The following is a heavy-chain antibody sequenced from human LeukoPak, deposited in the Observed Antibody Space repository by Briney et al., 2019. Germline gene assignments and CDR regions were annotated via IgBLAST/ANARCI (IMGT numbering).Heavy chain of an antibody. Sequence: GGFLRLSCAASGFTFSSYGMHWVRQAPGKGLEWVAFIRYDGSNKYYADSVKGRFTISRDNSKNTLYLQMNSLRAEDTAVYYCANPRIVGATRDYWGQGTLVTVSS. D-gene: IGHD1-26*01. CDR3: ANPRIVGATRDY. CDR1: GFTFSSYG. CDR2: IRYDGSNK. V-gene: IGHV3-30*02. J-gene: IGHJ4*02.